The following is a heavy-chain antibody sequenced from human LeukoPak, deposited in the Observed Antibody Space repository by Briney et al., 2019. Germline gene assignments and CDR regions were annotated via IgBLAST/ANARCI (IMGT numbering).Heavy chain of an antibody. J-gene: IGHJ3*02. V-gene: IGHV3-64*02. D-gene: IGHD6-19*01. CDR2: ISSNGGST. CDR1: GFTFSSYA. Sequence: PGGSLRLSCAASGFTFSSYAMHWVRQAPGKGLEYVSDISSNGGSTYYADSVKGRFTISRDNSKNTLYLQMGSLRAEDMAVYYCARGSSGWYKDAFDIWGQGTLVTVSS. CDR3: ARGSSGWYKDAFDI.